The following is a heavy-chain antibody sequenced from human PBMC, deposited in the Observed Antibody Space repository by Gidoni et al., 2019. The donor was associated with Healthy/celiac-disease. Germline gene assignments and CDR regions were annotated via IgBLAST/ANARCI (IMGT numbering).Heavy chain of an antibody. D-gene: IGHD4-17*01. Sequence: EVQLVESGGGLVQPGGSLKLSCAASGFTFSGSAMHWVRQASGKGLEWVGRIRSKANSYATAYAASVKGRFTISRDDSKNTAYLQMNSLKTEDTAVYYCTSIHDYGDLHDAFDIWGQGTMVTVSS. CDR1: GFTFSGSA. V-gene: IGHV3-73*01. CDR2: IRSKANSYAT. J-gene: IGHJ3*02. CDR3: TSIHDYGDLHDAFDI.